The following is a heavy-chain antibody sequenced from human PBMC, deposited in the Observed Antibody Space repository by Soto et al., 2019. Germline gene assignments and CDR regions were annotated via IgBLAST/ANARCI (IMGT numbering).Heavy chain of an antibody. D-gene: IGHD1-7*01. Sequence: SETLSLTCTVSGGSISSSSYYWGWIRQPPGKGLEWIGSIYYSGSTYYNPSLKSRVTISVDTSKNQFSLKLSSVTAADTAVYYCARTNWNYGFEHYMDVWGKGTTVTVSS. J-gene: IGHJ6*03. CDR2: IYYSGST. CDR3: ARTNWNYGFEHYMDV. CDR1: GGSISSSSYY. V-gene: IGHV4-39*01.